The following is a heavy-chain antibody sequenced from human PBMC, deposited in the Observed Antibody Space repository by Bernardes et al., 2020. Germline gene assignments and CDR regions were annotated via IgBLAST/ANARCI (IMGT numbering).Heavy chain of an antibody. D-gene: IGHD3-10*01. CDR2: INPNSGGT. CDR1: GYTFTGYY. J-gene: IGHJ5*02. Sequence: ASVKVSCKASGYTFTGYYMHWVRQAPGQGLEWMGRINPNSGGTNYAQKFQGRVTMTRDTSISTAYMELSRLRSDDTAVYYCHYYGSGSMLGRWFDPWGQGTLVTVSS. CDR3: HYYGSGSMLGRWFDP. V-gene: IGHV1-2*06.